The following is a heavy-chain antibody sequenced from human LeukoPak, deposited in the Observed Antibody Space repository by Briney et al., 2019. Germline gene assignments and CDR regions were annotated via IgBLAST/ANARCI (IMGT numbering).Heavy chain of an antibody. V-gene: IGHV3-30*02. D-gene: IGHD3-10*01. Sequence: PGGSLRLSCAASGFTFSSYGMHWVRQAPGKGLEWVAFIRYDGSNKYYADSVKGRFTISRDNSKNTLYLQMNSLRAEDTAVYYCANPYGSGSIHGDYWGQGTLVTVSS. CDR3: ANPYGSGSIHGDY. CDR2: IRYDGSNK. J-gene: IGHJ4*02. CDR1: GFTFSSYG.